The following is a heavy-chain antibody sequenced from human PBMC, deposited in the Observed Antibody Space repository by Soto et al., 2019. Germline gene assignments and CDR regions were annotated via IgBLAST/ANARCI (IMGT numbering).Heavy chain of an antibody. Sequence: SETLSLTCTVSGGSISSYYWSWIRQPPGKGLEWIGYIYYSGSTNYNPSLKSRVTISVDTSKNQFSLKLSSVTAADTAVYYCARFVLRYFDWSPAYGMDVWGQGTTVTVSS. D-gene: IGHD3-9*01. CDR3: ARFVLRYFDWSPAYGMDV. V-gene: IGHV4-59*01. J-gene: IGHJ6*02. CDR2: IYYSGST. CDR1: GGSISSYY.